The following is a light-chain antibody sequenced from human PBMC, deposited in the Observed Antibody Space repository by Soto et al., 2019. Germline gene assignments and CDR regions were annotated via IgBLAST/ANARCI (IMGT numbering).Light chain of an antibody. CDR1: KLGDKY. J-gene: IGLJ2*01. Sequence: SYELTQPPSVSVSPGQTASITCSGDKLGDKYACWYQQKPGQSPVLVIYQDSKRPSGIPERSSGSNSGNTATLTISGTQAMDEADYYCQAWDSSTGDVVFGGGTKLTVL. CDR3: QAWDSSTGDVV. V-gene: IGLV3-1*01. CDR2: QDS.